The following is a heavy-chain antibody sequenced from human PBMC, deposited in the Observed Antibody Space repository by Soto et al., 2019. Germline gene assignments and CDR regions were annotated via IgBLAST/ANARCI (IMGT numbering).Heavy chain of an antibody. CDR3: FTYDFWSGYAFDI. CDR1: GYTFTGYY. J-gene: IGHJ3*02. V-gene: IGHV1-2*02. D-gene: IGHD3-3*01. CDR2: INPNSGGT. Sequence: ASVKVSCKASGYTFTGYYMHWVRQAPGQGLEWMGWINPNSGGTNYAQKFQGRVTMTRDTSISTAYMELSRLRSDDTAVYYCFTYDFWSGYAFDIWGQGTMVTVSS.